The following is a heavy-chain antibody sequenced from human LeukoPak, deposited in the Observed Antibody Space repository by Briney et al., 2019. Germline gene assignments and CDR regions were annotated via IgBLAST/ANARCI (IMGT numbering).Heavy chain of an antibody. D-gene: IGHD1-26*01. V-gene: IGHV3-15*01. J-gene: IGHJ4*02. CDR3: TTLIVGAPLHYDY. Sequence: GGSLRLSCAASGFTFSNAWMSWVRQAPGKGLEWVGRIKSKTDGGTTDYAAPVKGRFTISRDDSKNTLYLQMNSLKTEDTAVYYCTTLIVGAPLHYDYWGQGTLVTVSS. CDR2: IKSKTDGGTT. CDR1: GFTFSNAW.